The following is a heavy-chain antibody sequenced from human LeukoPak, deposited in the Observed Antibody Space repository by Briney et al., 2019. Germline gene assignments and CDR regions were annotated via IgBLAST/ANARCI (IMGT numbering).Heavy chain of an antibody. CDR2: ISWNSGSI. Sequence: GGSLRLSCAASGFTFDDYAMHWVRQAPGKGLEWVSGISWNSGSIGYADSVKGRFTISGDNAMNSLYLQMNSLRAEDTALYYCAKDSGVLSSESDAFDIWGQGTMVTVSS. V-gene: IGHV3-9*01. CDR1: GFTFDDYA. J-gene: IGHJ3*02. CDR3: AKDSGVLSSESDAFDI. D-gene: IGHD2-8*01.